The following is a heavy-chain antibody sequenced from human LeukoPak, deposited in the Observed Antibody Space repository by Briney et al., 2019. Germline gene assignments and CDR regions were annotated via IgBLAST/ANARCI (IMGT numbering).Heavy chain of an antibody. D-gene: IGHD4-11*01. CDR3: ARGLPSAWYYGMDV. CDR1: GSSISSGGYY. Sequence: SETLSLTCTVSGSSISSGGYYWSWIRQHPGKGLEWIGYIYYSGSTYYNPSLKSRVTISVDTSKNQFSLKLSSVTAADTAVYYCARGLPSAWYYGMDVWGQGTTVTVSS. CDR2: IYYSGST. J-gene: IGHJ6*02. V-gene: IGHV4-31*03.